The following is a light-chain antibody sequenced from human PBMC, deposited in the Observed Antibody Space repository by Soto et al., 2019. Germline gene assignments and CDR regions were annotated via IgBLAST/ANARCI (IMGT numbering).Light chain of an antibody. CDR3: QQYDTSPRT. CDR2: GAS. Sequence: EVMLTQSPGTLSLSPGERATLSCRASQSVSSNYLAWYQQKSGQAPRLLISGASNRATGIPDRFSGSGSGTDITLTIRRLEPEDFAVYYCQQYDTSPRTFGQGTKVEFK. J-gene: IGKJ1*01. V-gene: IGKV3-20*01. CDR1: QSVSSNY.